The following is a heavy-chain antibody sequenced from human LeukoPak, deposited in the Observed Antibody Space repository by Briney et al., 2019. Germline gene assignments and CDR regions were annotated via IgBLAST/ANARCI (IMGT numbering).Heavy chain of an antibody. J-gene: IGHJ4*02. CDR2: ISWNSGSM. CDR3: AKAQATEDRWAAAVTKYPPDY. Sequence: PGGSLRLSCAASGFTFDDYAMHWVRQAPGKGLEWASGISWNSGSMGYADSVKGRFTISRDNAKNSLYLQMNSLRAEDTALYYCAKAQATEDRWAAAVTKYPPDYWGQGTLVTVSS. D-gene: IGHD6-13*01. V-gene: IGHV3-9*01. CDR1: GFTFDDYA.